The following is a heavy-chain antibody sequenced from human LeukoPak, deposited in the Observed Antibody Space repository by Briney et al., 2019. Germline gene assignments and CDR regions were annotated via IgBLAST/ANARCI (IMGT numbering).Heavy chain of an antibody. D-gene: IGHD3-3*01. CDR1: GFTLSSYW. J-gene: IGHJ6*03. CDR3: VREAYDDFWSGSWRYYYYMDV. V-gene: IGHV3-7*01. Sequence: GGSLRLSCAGSGFTLSSYWMSWVRQAPGKGLEWVANIKKDGSEKFYVDSVKGRFTISRDNAKNSLYLQMSSLRAEDTAVYYCVREAYDDFWSGSWRYYYYMDVWGKGITVTVSS. CDR2: IKKDGSEK.